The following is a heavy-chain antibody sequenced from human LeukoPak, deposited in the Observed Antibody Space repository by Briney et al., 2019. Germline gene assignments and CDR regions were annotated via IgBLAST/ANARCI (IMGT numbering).Heavy chain of an antibody. J-gene: IGHJ5*02. CDR3: ARVTRGPGTTGIWFDP. CDR1: GGTFSNFG. V-gene: IGHV1-69*05. D-gene: IGHD1-1*01. CDR2: IFPIYGAT. Sequence: SVKVSCKASGGTFSNFGIIWVRQAPGQGLEWMGDIFPIYGATNYAVKFQGRVTLTTDESTSTAYMELSSLRSEDTAVYYCARVTRGPGTTGIWFDPWGQGTLVTVSS.